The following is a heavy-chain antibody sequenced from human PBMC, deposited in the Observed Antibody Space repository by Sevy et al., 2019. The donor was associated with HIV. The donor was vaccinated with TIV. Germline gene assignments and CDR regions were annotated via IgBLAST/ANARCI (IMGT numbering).Heavy chain of an antibody. Sequence: GGSLRLSCTASGFTFSSYAMYWVRQAPGKGLEWVAVISIDGNNKDYADSVKGRFTISRDNSKNTLYLQMNSLRAEDTAGYYCASNYYDSTGYYYPLDYWGQGTLVTVSS. CDR2: ISIDGNNK. CDR3: ASNYYDSTGYYYPLDY. D-gene: IGHD3-22*01. V-gene: IGHV3-30*04. CDR1: GFTFSSYA. J-gene: IGHJ4*02.